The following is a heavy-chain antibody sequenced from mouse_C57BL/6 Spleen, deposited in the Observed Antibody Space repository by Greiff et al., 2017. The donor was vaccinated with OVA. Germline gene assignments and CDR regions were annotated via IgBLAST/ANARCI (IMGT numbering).Heavy chain of an antibody. J-gene: IGHJ2*01. D-gene: IGHD1-1*01. V-gene: IGHV5-4*01. CDR3: AREGYYGSFDY. Sequence: EVQVVESGGGLVKPGGSLKLSCAASGFTFSSYAMSWVRQTPEKRLEWVATISDGGSYTYYPDNVKGRFTISRDNAKNNLYLQMSHLKSEDTAMYYCAREGYYGSFDYWGQGTTLTVSS. CDR1: GFTFSSYA. CDR2: ISDGGSYT.